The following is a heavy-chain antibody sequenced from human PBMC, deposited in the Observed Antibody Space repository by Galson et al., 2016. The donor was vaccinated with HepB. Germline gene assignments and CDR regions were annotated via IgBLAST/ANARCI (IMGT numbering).Heavy chain of an antibody. CDR3: ARDTDSRERSDW. CDR1: GFSVSNNY. D-gene: IGHD3-22*01. CDR2: IYGGGDT. V-gene: IGHV3-53*01. J-gene: IGHJ4*02. Sequence: LRLSCAVSGFSVSNNYMSWVRQAPGKGLEWVAVIYGGGDTYYADSVKGRFIISRDNSKNTLYLEMHSLRAEDTAVYYCARDTDSRERSDWWGQGTLVTVPS.